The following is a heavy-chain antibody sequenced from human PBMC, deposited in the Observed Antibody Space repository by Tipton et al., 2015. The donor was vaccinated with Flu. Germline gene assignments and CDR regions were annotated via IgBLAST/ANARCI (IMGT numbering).Heavy chain of an antibody. CDR1: GGSISSSSYY. Sequence: LRLSCTVSGGSISSSSYYWGWIRQPPGKGLEWIGSIYYSGSTYYNPSLKSRVTISVDTSKNQFSLKLSSVTAADTAVYYCARGSGYYFFDYWGQGTLVTVSS. CDR2: IYYSGST. CDR3: ARGSGYYFFDY. D-gene: IGHD3-22*01. V-gene: IGHV4-39*07. J-gene: IGHJ4*02.